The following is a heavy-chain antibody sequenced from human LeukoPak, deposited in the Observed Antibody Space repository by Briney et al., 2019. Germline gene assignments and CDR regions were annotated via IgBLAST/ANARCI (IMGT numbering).Heavy chain of an antibody. D-gene: IGHD3-22*01. CDR2: ISGSGGST. Sequence: GRSLRLSCAASGFTFSSDGMSWVRQAPGPGLEWVSAISGSGGSTYYADSVTGRFTTSTDNAKNTLYLQMHSLRAEDTAVYYCAKDRLPLSSAYYYVPFDYWGQGTLVTVSS. CDR3: AKDRLPLSSAYYYVPFDY. V-gene: IGHV3-23*01. CDR1: GFTFSSDG. J-gene: IGHJ4*02.